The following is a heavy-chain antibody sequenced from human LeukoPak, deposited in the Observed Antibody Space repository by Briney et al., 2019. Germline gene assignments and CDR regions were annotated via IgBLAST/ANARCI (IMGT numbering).Heavy chain of an antibody. CDR2: ISGSGGST. Sequence: GGSLRLSCAASGFTFSSYAMSWVRQAPGKGLEWVSAISGSGGSTYYADSVKGRFTISRDNSKNTLYLQMNSLRAEDTAVYYCAKGLSGSSSWYLVDYWGQGTLVTVSS. V-gene: IGHV3-23*01. CDR1: GFTFSSYA. D-gene: IGHD6-13*01. J-gene: IGHJ4*02. CDR3: AKGLSGSSSWYLVDY.